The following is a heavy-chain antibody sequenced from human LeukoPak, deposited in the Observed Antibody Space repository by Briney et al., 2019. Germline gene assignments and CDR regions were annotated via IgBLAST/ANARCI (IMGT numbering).Heavy chain of an antibody. J-gene: IGHJ6*03. D-gene: IGHD4-23*01. Sequence: SETLPLTCTVSGGSISRYYWSWIRQPPGKGLEWIGYIYYSGSCNYNPSLKSRVTISVDTSKNQFPLKLSSVTAADTGVYYCAGDYGGNPSPDCYYCYIDVWGKGTTGT. CDR3: AGDYGGNPSPDCYYCYIDV. V-gene: IGHV4-59*01. CDR1: GGSISRYY. CDR2: IYYSGSC.